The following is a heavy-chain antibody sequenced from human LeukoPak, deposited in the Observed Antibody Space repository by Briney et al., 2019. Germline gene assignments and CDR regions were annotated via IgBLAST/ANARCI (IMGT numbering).Heavy chain of an antibody. D-gene: IGHD2-21*02. CDR3: ARSYCGGDCYGGMDV. CDR2: INPSGGST. Sequence: ASVKVSCKASGYTFTSYYMHWVRQAPGQGLEWMGIINPSGGSTSYAQKFQGWVTMTRDTSISTAYMELSRLRSDDTAVYYCARSYCGGDCYGGMDVWGQGTTVTVSS. V-gene: IGHV1-46*01. J-gene: IGHJ6*02. CDR1: GYTFTSYY.